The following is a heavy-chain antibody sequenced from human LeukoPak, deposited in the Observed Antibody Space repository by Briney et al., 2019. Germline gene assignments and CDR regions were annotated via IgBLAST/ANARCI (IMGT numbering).Heavy chain of an antibody. J-gene: IGHJ4*02. CDR3: ARDVVAAAGSFDY. CDR2: IKQDGSEK. D-gene: IGHD6-13*01. CDR1: GFTFSSYW. Sequence: GGSLRLSCAASGFTFSSYWMSWVRQAPGKGLEWVANIKQDGSEKYYVDSAKGRFTISRDNAKNSLYLQMNSLRAEDTAVYYCARDVVAAAGSFDYWGQGTLVTVSS. V-gene: IGHV3-7*03.